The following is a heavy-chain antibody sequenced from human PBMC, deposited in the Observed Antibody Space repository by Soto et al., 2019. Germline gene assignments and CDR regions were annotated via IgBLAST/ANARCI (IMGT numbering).Heavy chain of an antibody. J-gene: IGHJ4*02. CDR2: IYWNDDK. CDR3: AHTVKKRYSSPHFDY. V-gene: IGHV2-5*01. D-gene: IGHD6-13*01. CDR1: GVSLSTSGVG. Sequence: GSGPTLVNPTQTLTLTCTFSGVSLSTSGVGVGWIRQPPGKALEWLALIYWNDDKRYSPSLKSRLTITKDTSKNQVVLTMTNMDPVDTATYYCAHTVKKRYSSPHFDYWGQGTLVTVSS.